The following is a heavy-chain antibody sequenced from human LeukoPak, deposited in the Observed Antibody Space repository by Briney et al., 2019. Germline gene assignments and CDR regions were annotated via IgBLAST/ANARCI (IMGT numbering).Heavy chain of an antibody. Sequence: GGSLRLSCAASGYTFDDHGMSWVRQAPGKGLEWVAVISYDGSNKYYADSVKGRFTISRDNAKNSLYLQMNSLRAEDTAVYYCAELGITMIGGVWGKGTTVTISS. D-gene: IGHD3-10*02. CDR2: ISYDGSNK. CDR1: GYTFDDHG. CDR3: AELGITMIGGV. V-gene: IGHV3-30*18. J-gene: IGHJ6*04.